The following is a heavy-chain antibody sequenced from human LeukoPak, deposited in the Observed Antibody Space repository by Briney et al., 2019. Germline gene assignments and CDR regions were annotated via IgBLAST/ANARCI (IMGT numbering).Heavy chain of an antibody. CDR3: ARVGARRDGYDYFDY. Sequence: ASVKVSCKASGYTFTSYYMHWVRQAPGQGLEWMGIINPSGGGTSYAQKIQGRVTMTRDTSTSTVYMELSSLRSEDTAVYYCARVGARRDGYDYFDYWGQGTLVTVSS. CDR1: GYTFTSYY. J-gene: IGHJ4*02. CDR2: INPSGGGT. D-gene: IGHD5-24*01. V-gene: IGHV1-46*01.